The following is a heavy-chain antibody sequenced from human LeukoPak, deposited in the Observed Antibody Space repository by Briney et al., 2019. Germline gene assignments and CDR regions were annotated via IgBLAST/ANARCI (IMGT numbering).Heavy chain of an antibody. CDR2: IIPILGIA. D-gene: IGHD6-13*01. Sequence: SVKVSCKASGGTFSSYAISWVRQAPGQGLEWMGRIIPILGIANYAQKFQGRVTITADKSTSTAYMELSSLRSEDTAVYYCARDSQQLVLGENWFDPWGQGTLVTVSS. V-gene: IGHV1-69*04. CDR3: ARDSQQLVLGENWFDP. J-gene: IGHJ5*02. CDR1: GGTFSSYA.